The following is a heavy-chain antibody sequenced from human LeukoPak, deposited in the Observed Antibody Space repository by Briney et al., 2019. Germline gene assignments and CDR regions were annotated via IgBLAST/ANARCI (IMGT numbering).Heavy chain of an antibody. V-gene: IGHV4-59*01. D-gene: IGHD4-17*01. CDR3: ARDDYGDYTFQH. J-gene: IGHJ1*01. Sequence: SETLSLTCTVSGGSISSYYWSWIRQPPGKGLQWIGYIHYSGSTNCNPSLKSRVTISVDTSKNQFSLKLTSVTAADTAVYYCARDDYGDYTFQHWGQGTLVTVSS. CDR1: GGSISSYY. CDR2: IHYSGST.